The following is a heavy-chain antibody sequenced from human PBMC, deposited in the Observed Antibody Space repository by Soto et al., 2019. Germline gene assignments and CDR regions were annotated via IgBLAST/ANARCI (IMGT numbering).Heavy chain of an antibody. CDR1: GGSISSYY. CDR2: ICYSGST. J-gene: IGHJ5*02. V-gene: IGHV4-59*08. D-gene: IGHD6-6*01. Sequence: QVQLQESGPGLVKPSETLSLTCTVSGGSISSYYWSWIRQPPGKGLEWIGYICYSGSTNYNPSLKSRVTISVDTSKNQFSLKLSSVTAADTAVYYCARRLAARPGWFDPWGQGTLVTVSS. CDR3: ARRLAARPGWFDP.